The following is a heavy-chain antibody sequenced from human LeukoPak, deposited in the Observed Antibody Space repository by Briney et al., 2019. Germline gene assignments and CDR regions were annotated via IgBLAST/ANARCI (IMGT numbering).Heavy chain of an antibody. J-gene: IGHJ3*02. Sequence: PGGSLRLSCAASGFSFSSYEVNWVRQAPGKGLEWVSYISSGGRTIYYADSVKGRFTISRDNAKNSLYLQMSSLRAEDTAVYYCARFGDAFDIWGQGTMVTVSS. CDR3: ARFGDAFDI. CDR1: GFSFSSYE. CDR2: ISSGGRTI. V-gene: IGHV3-48*03. D-gene: IGHD3-10*01.